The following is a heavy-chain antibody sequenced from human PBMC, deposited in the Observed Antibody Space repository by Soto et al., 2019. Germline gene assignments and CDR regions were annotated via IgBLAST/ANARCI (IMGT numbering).Heavy chain of an antibody. CDR1: GDSVSSNSAA. CDR2: TYYRSKWYN. D-gene: IGHD2-15*01. V-gene: IGHV6-1*01. J-gene: IGHJ6*02. Sequence: SQTLSLTCAISGDSVSSNSAAWNWIRQSPSRGLEWLGRTYYRSKWYNDYAVSVKSRITINPDTSKNQFSLQLNSVTPEDTAVYYCARFREVVAAADYYYGMDVWGQGTTVTVYS. CDR3: ARFREVVAAADYYYGMDV.